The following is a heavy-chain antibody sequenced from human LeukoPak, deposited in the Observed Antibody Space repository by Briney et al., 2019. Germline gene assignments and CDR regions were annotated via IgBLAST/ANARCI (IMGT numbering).Heavy chain of an antibody. V-gene: IGHV4-39*07. CDR3: AGGDDWSGYNRINMDV. CDR2: MYYTGTI. J-gene: IGHJ6*03. Sequence: PSETLSLTCTVSGDSITSSSYYWGWIRQPPGKGLEWIGTMYYTGTIYYNPSLKSRVTISVDTSKNQFSLSLSSVTAADTAVYYCAGGDDWSGYNRINMDVWGKGTTVTVSS. CDR1: GDSITSSSYY. D-gene: IGHD3-3*01.